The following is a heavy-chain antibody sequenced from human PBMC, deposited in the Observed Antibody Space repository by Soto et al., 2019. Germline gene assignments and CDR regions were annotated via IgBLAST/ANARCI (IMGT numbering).Heavy chain of an antibody. D-gene: IGHD2-21*01. CDR3: HIQYPSRPDY. CDR1: GFTFISYS. J-gene: IGHJ4*02. Sequence: TGGSLRLSCAASGFTFISYSMNWVRQAPGKGLEWVSSISSSSSYIYYADSVKGRFTISRDNAKNSLYLQMNSLRAEDTAVYYCHIQYPSRPDYWGQGTLVTVSS. V-gene: IGHV3-21*01. CDR2: ISSSSSYI.